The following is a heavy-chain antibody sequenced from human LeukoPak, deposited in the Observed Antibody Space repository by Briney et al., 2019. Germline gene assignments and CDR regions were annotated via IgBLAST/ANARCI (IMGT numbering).Heavy chain of an antibody. Sequence: GGSLRLSCAASGFTFSSYSMNWVRQAPGKGVVWGSYISSSSTIYYADSVKGRFSISRDNAKNSLYLQMNSVRDEDTAVYSSARKLAGYSSGRGWFDPWGQGSLVTVAS. D-gene: IGHD6-19*01. V-gene: IGHV3-48*02. CDR2: ISSSSTI. J-gene: IGHJ5*02. CDR1: GFTFSSYS. CDR3: ARKLAGYSSGRGWFDP.